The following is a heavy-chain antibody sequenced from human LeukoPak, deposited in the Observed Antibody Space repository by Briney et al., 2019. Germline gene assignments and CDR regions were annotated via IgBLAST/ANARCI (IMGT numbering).Heavy chain of an antibody. Sequence: SETLSLTCAVSGHSISSGYYWGWIRQPPGKGLEWIGSISHSGTSYYNPSLNSRVTISVETSKNQVSLKMISVTAADTAVYYCARPITMTTVRDPFDIWGQGTKVTVSS. V-gene: IGHV4-38-2*01. CDR1: GHSISSGYY. D-gene: IGHD4-17*01. J-gene: IGHJ3*02. CDR3: ARPITMTTVRDPFDI. CDR2: ISHSGTS.